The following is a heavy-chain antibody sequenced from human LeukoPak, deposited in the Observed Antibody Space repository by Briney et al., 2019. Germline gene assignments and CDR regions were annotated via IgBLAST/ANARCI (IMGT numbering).Heavy chain of an antibody. CDR2: TYYRSKWYK. V-gene: IGHV6-1*01. J-gene: IGHJ5*02. Sequence: SQTLSLTCAISGDSVSSNSAAWNWIRQSPSRGLEWLGRTYYRSKWYKDYAVSVKSRITFTPETSKTPFSLQLNSVTPEDTAVYYCARALPGRRKSPIAVAEYFWFDPWGQGTLVTVSS. CDR3: ARALPGRRKSPIAVAEYFWFDP. D-gene: IGHD6-19*01. CDR1: GDSVSSNSAA.